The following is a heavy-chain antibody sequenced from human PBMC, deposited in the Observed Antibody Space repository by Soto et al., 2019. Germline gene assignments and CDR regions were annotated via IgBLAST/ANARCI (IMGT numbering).Heavy chain of an antibody. CDR1: GFTFSSSA. Sequence: GGSLRLSCAASGFTFSSSAMSWVRQAPGKGLEWVSTISGSGGSTYYADSVKGRFTVSRDNSKNTLYLQMNSLRIEDTAVYYCARELERVFDYWGQGALVTVSS. J-gene: IGHJ4*02. CDR3: ARELERVFDY. CDR2: ISGSGGST. V-gene: IGHV3-23*01. D-gene: IGHD1-1*01.